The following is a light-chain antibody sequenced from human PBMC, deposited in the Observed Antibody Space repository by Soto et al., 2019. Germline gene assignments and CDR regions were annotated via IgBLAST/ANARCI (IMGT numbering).Light chain of an antibody. J-gene: IGLJ2*01. V-gene: IGLV6-57*04. CDR2: EDK. CDR1: SGSIADNY. CDR3: QSYDSSVI. Sequence: NFMLTQLHSVSESPGKTVTISCTRSSGSIADNYVQWYQQRPGSAPTIVIYEDKRRPSGVPDRFSGSIDSSSNSASLTISGLKTEDEADYYCQSYDSSVIFGGGTKLTVL.